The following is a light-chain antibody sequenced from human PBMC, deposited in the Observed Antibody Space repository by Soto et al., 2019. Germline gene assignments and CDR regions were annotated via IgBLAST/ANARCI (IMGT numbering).Light chain of an antibody. V-gene: IGLV2-14*01. CDR2: DVS. CDR1: SSDVGGYNY. CDR3: SSYTSSSTLVV. Sequence: QSVLTQPASVSGSPGQSITISCTGTSSDVGGYNYVSWYQQHPGKAPKLMIYDVSNRPSGDSNRFSGSKSGNTASLTISGLQAEDEADYYCSSYTSSSTLVVFGGGTKVTVL. J-gene: IGLJ2*01.